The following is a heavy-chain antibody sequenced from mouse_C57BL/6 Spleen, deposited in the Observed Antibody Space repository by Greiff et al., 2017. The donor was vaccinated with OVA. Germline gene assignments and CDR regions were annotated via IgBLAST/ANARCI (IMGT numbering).Heavy chain of an antibody. CDR1: GYTFTSYW. CDR3: ASEGTGALDY. D-gene: IGHD4-1*01. J-gene: IGHJ2*01. V-gene: IGHV1-55*01. CDR2: IYPGSGST. Sequence: VQLVESGAELVKPGASVKMSCKASGYTFTSYWITWVKQRPGQGLEWIGDIYPGSGSTNYNEKFKSKATLTVDTSSSTAYMQLSSLTSEDSAVYYCASEGTGALDYRGQGTTLTVSS.